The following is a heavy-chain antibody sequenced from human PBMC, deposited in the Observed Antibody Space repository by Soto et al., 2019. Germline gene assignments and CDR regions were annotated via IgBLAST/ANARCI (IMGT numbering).Heavy chain of an antibody. CDR3: ARYAGSSWFDY. V-gene: IGHV4-59*01. CDR1: GGSISTYY. Sequence: SETLSLTCTVSGGSISTYYWIWIRQPPGKGLEWIGYINYSGRTNYNPSLKSRVTMSLDTSKNQFSLKLRSVTAADTALFYCARYAGSSWFDYWGQGTLVTVSS. D-gene: IGHD6-13*01. J-gene: IGHJ4*02. CDR2: INYSGRT.